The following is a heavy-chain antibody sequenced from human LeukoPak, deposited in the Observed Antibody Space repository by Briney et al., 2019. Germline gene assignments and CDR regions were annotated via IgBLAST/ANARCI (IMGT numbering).Heavy chain of an antibody. CDR3: ASPGYYDSSGYSFQH. CDR2: IYYSGST. J-gene: IGHJ1*01. V-gene: IGHV4-59*01. D-gene: IGHD3-22*01. CDR1: GGSISIYY. Sequence: SETLSLTCTVSGGSISIYYWSWIRQPPGKGLEWTGYIYYSGSTNYNPSLKSRVTISVDTSKNQFSLKLSSVTAADTAVYYCASPGYYDSSGYSFQHWGQGTLVTVSS.